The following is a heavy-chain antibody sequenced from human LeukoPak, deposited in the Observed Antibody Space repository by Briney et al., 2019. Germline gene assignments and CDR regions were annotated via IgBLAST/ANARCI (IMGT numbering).Heavy chain of an antibody. CDR1: GYTFTSYD. Sequence: ASVKVSCKASGYTFTSYDINWVRQATGQGLEWMGWMNPNSGNTGYAQKFRGRVTMTRNTSISTAYMELCSLRSEDTAVYYCARRRMVRGVRRVSDAFDIWGQGTMVTVSS. D-gene: IGHD3-10*01. J-gene: IGHJ3*02. V-gene: IGHV1-8*01. CDR3: ARRRMVRGVRRVSDAFDI. CDR2: MNPNSGNT.